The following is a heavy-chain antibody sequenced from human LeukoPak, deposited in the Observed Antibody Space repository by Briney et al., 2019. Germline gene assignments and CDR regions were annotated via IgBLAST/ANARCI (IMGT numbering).Heavy chain of an antibody. Sequence: GSLGLSCAASGFTFSRYAMHWVRQAPGGGLEYVSTIISNGESTYYASSVKGRFTISRDNSKNTLFLQIDSLRFEDTAVYYCAIDKMRGYSYGDLDYWGQGTLVTVSS. CDR2: IISNGEST. J-gene: IGHJ4*02. V-gene: IGHV3-64*01. D-gene: IGHD5-18*01. CDR3: AIDKMRGYSYGDLDY. CDR1: GFTFSRYA.